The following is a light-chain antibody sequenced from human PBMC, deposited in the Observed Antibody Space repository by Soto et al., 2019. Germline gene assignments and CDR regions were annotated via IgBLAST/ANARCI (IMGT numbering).Light chain of an antibody. CDR1: TPKTGAGYD. CDR3: QSYDSTLSARYV. CDR2: ANI. J-gene: IGLJ1*01. V-gene: IGLV1-40*01. Sequence: QSVLTQPPSVSGPQAQGATSPSPGATPKTGAGYDVHWYQQRPGAAPKLLISANINRPSGVPDRFSGSKSGTSASLAITGLQADDEGDYYCQSYDSTLSARYVFGTGTKVTVL.